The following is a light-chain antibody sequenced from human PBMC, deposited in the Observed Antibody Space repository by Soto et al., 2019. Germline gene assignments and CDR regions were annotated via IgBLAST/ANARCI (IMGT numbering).Light chain of an antibody. V-gene: IGKV3-20*01. Sequence: EIVLTQSPGTLSLSPGEIATLSCRASQSVSSSFLSWYQQRPGQAPRLLSYCASSRATGIPDRFSGSGSGTDFTLSISRLEPYDFAGCYCQQYGSALTFGGWTKVEVK. CDR3: QQYGSALT. CDR1: QSVSSSF. CDR2: CAS. J-gene: IGKJ4*01.